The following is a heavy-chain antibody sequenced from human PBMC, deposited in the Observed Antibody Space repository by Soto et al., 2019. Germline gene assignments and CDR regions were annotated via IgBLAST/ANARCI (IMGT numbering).Heavy chain of an antibody. Sequence: PGGSLRLSCAASGFTFSSYAMHWVRQAPGKGLQWVAVIWYDGTNKHYADSAKGRFTISRDNSKNTLYLQMNSLGAEDTAMYYCARDGLHDYSKFDHWGQGTLVTVS. CDR1: GFTFSSYA. CDR2: IWYDGTNK. CDR3: ARDGLHDYSKFDH. J-gene: IGHJ4*02. D-gene: IGHD4-4*01. V-gene: IGHV3-33*01.